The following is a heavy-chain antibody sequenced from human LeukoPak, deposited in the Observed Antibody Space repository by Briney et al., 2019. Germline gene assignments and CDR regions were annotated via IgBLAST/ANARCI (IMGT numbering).Heavy chain of an antibody. CDR2: IGTSSGAI. CDR1: GFTFSTYN. J-gene: IGHJ5*01. Sequence: GGSLRLSCSASGFTFSTYNMNWVRQAPGKGLEWVSFIGTSSGAIYYADSVKGRLTISRDNAKKSLYLQMNSLRDEDTAAYYCARNLDSWGQGALVTVSS. CDR3: ARNLDS. V-gene: IGHV3-48*02.